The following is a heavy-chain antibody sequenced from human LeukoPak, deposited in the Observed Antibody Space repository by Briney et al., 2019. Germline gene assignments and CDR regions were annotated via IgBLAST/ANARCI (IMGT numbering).Heavy chain of an antibody. D-gene: IGHD6-25*01. Sequence: GRSLRLSCAASGFTFSNYAMTWVRQAPGKGLESVSSISSSVDSTYYADFVKGQCTIPRDNSKNTLYLQMNSLRVEDTAVYYCARVVGSFDYWGQGTLVTVSS. CDR1: GFTFSNYA. J-gene: IGHJ4*02. V-gene: IGHV3-23*01. CDR3: ARVVGSFDY. CDR2: ISSSVDST.